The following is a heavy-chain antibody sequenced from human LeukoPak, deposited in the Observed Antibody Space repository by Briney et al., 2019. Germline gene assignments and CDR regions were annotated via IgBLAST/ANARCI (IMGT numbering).Heavy chain of an antibody. CDR2: IYYSGST. CDR3: ARGRGVVRGVIGGWFDP. D-gene: IGHD3-10*01. J-gene: IGHJ5*02. Sequence: SQTLSLTCTVSGGSISSGDYYWSWIRQPPGKGLEWIGYIYYSGSTYYIPSLKSRVTISVDTSKNQFSLKLSSVTAADTAVYYCARGRGVVRGVIGGWFDPWGQGTLVTVSS. V-gene: IGHV4-30-4*01. CDR1: GGSISSGDYY.